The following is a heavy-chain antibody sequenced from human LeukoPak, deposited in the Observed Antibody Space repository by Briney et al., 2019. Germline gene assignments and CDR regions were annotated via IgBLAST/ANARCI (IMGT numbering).Heavy chain of an antibody. CDR3: ARGSFDMVRGAINYYYMDV. CDR2: ISGRSSTI. J-gene: IGHJ6*03. Sequence: GGSLRLSCAASAFTFSDYSMNWVRQAPGKGLEWISYISGRSSTIYYADSVRGRFTISRDNAKNSMYLQMSSLRAEDTAVYYCARGSFDMVRGAINYYYMDVWGKGTTVTVSS. D-gene: IGHD3-10*01. CDR1: AFTFSDYS. V-gene: IGHV3-48*01.